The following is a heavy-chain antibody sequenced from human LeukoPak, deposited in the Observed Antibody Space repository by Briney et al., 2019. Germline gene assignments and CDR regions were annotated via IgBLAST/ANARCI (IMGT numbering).Heavy chain of an antibody. CDR2: INTNTGNP. J-gene: IGHJ4*02. Sequence: ASVKVSCKASGYTFTSYAMNWVRQAPGQGLEWMGWINTNTGNPTYAQGFTGRFVFSLDTSVSTAYLQISSLKAEDTAVYYCARDLSRGGYDQGRDYWGQGTLVTVSS. CDR1: GYTFTSYA. V-gene: IGHV7-4-1*02. D-gene: IGHD5-12*01. CDR3: ARDLSRGGYDQGRDY.